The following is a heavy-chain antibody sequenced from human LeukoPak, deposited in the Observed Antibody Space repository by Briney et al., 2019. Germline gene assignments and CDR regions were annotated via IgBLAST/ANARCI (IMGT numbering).Heavy chain of an antibody. Sequence: PSETLSLTCTVSGDSISSGGYSWSWIRQPPGKGLEWIGYIYHSGSTYYSPSLKSRVTISVDRLENQFSLKLSSVTAADTAVYYCAREDGTGYLDYWGQGTLVTVSS. CDR3: AREDGTGYLDY. CDR1: GDSISSGGYS. J-gene: IGHJ4*02. D-gene: IGHD2-8*02. V-gene: IGHV4-30-2*01. CDR2: IYHSGST.